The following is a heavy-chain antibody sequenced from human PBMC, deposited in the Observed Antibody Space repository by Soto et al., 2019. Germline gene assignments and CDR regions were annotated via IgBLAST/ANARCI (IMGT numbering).Heavy chain of an antibody. Sequence: SETLSLTCAVSGYSISSSNWWGWIRQPPGKGLEWIGYIYYSGTTYYNPSLKSRVTMSVDTSKNQFSLKLTSVTAVDTAVYYCARGVRGYCSGGSCPRAYYFDYWGQG. CDR3: ARGVRGYCSGGSCPRAYYFDY. D-gene: IGHD2-15*01. CDR2: IYYSGTT. J-gene: IGHJ4*02. CDR1: GYSISSSNW. V-gene: IGHV4-28*03.